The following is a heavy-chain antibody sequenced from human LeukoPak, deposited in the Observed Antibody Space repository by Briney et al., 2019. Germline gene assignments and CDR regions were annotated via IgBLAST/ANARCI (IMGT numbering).Heavy chain of an antibody. D-gene: IGHD3-10*01. Sequence: ASVKVSCKASGGTFSSYAISWVRQAPGQGLEWMGGIIPIFGTANYAQKFQGRVTITADESTSTAYMELSSLRSEDTAVYYCAVYYYGSGSYGPIMYYFDYWGQGTLVAVSS. CDR3: AVYYYGSGSYGPIMYYFDY. J-gene: IGHJ4*02. CDR1: GGTFSSYA. V-gene: IGHV1-69*13. CDR2: IIPIFGTA.